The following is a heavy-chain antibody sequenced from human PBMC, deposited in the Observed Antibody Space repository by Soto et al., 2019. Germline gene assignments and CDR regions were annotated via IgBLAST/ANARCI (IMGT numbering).Heavy chain of an antibody. CDR2: INPSGGST. J-gene: IGHJ4*02. D-gene: IGHD3-10*01. CDR1: GYTFTSYY. CDR3: ARDPHGSGSYYNVRFDY. Sequence: ASVKVSCKASGYTFTSYYMHWVRQAPGQGLEWMGIINPSGGSTSYAQKFQGRVTMTRDTSTSTVYMELSSLRSEDTAVYYCARDPHGSGSYYNVRFDYWGQGTLVTVSS. V-gene: IGHV1-46*03.